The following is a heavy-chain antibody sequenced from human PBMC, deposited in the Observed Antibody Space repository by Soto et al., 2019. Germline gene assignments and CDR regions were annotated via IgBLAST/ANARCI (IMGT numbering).Heavy chain of an antibody. J-gene: IGHJ5*01. V-gene: IGHV3-23*01. CDR2: ISGSGGNT. CDR1: GFTFSNYA. D-gene: IGHD3-10*01. CDR3: ATMVRGVIFGS. Sequence: GGSLRLSCAASGFTFSNYAMSWVRQAPGKGLEWVSSISGSGGNTYYADSVKGRFTIPRDSSTNMLYLQMNSLKGEDTAVYYCATMVRGVIFGSWGQGTLVTVSS.